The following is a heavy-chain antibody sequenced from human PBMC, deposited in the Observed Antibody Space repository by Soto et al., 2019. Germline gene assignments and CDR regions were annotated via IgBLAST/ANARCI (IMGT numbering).Heavy chain of an antibody. CDR1: GGSVNSDNFY. Sequence: SETLSLTCTVSGGSVNSDNFYWSWIRQPPGRGLEWIGYIYYTGSTNYNPSLKSRVTISIDTSRNQFSLKLSSVPAADTAVYYCAREFSNSPEAFDPCGQRSLVTVSS. D-gene: IGHD6-6*01. V-gene: IGHV4-61*01. J-gene: IGHJ5*02. CDR3: AREFSNSPEAFDP. CDR2: IYYTGST.